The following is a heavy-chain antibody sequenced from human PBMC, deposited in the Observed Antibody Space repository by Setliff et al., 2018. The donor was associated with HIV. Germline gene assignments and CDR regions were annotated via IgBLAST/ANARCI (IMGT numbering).Heavy chain of an antibody. Sequence: SVKVSCKASGGAFSSYAISWVHQAPGQGLEWMGGIIPIFGTTNYLQKFQGRITLTADDVTSTAYMELRSLRSDDTAMYYCVRDGAGHYDNRGYFGNFNFGGQGTPFTVSS. CDR2: IIPIFGTT. CDR1: GGAFSSYA. D-gene: IGHD3-22*01. CDR3: VRDGAGHYDNRGYFGNFNF. V-gene: IGHV1-69*13. J-gene: IGHJ4*02.